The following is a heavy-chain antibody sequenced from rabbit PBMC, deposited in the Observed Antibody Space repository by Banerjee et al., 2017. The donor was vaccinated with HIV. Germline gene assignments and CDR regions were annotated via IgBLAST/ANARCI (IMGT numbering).Heavy chain of an antibody. Sequence: LEWIGDIYAGGSGITDYASWVNGRFTISKTSSTTVTLQGASLTAADTATYFCARDGFGTGPDYDLWGQGTLVTVS. V-gene: IGHV1S40*01. J-gene: IGHJ4*01. CDR3: ARDGFGTGPDYDL. CDR2: IYAGGSGIT. D-gene: IGHD7-1*01.